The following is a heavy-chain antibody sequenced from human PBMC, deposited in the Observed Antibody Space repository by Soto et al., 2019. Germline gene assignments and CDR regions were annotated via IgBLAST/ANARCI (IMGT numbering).Heavy chain of an antibody. CDR1: GGSFSGYY. CDR2: INHSGST. D-gene: IGHD3-22*01. CDR3: ARGPITTNPRFDP. J-gene: IGHJ5*02. Sequence: QVQLQQWGAGLLKPSETLSLTCAVYGGSFSGYYWSWIRQPPGKVLEWIGEINHSGSTNYNPSLKSRVTISVDTSKNQFSLKLSSVTAADTAVYYCARGPITTNPRFDPWGQGTLVTVSS. V-gene: IGHV4-34*01.